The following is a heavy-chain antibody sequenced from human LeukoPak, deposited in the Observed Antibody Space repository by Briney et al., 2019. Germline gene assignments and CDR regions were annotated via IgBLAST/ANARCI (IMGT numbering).Heavy chain of an antibody. CDR2: MNTDGSST. V-gene: IGHV3-74*01. D-gene: IGHD4-17*01. J-gene: IGHJ4*02. CDR3: ARGRFGDYS. CDR1: GFTFSSYW. Sequence: GSLRLSCAASGFTFSSYWMHWVRQAPGKGLVWVSRMNTDGSSTTYADSVKGRFTISRDNAKSTLYLQMNSLGAEDTAVYYCARGRFGDYSWGQGTLVTVSS.